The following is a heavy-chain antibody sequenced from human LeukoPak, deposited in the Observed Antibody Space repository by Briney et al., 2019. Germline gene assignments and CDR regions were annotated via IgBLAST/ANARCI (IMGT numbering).Heavy chain of an antibody. V-gene: IGHV3-7*01. CDR3: VYGGSYYVA. CDR1: GFTFTSYW. CDR2: IKQDGSET. D-gene: IGHD1-26*01. Sequence: GGSLRLSGAASGFTFTSYWMTWVRQGPGTGLELVGNIKQDGSETYYVDSVKGRFTLSRDTAKNSLYLQMNSLRAEDTAVYYCVYGGSYYVAWGKGTLVTVSS. J-gene: IGHJ5*02.